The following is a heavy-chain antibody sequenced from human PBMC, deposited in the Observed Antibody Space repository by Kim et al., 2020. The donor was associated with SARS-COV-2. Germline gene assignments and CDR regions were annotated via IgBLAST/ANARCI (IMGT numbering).Heavy chain of an antibody. CDR1: GFTFSSYA. Sequence: GGSLRLSCAASGFTFSSYAMSWVRQAPGKGLEWVSAISGSGGSTYYADSVKGRFTISRDNSKNTLYLQMNSLRAEDTAVYYCAKGDYDFWSGYWGIHIDYWGQGTLVTVSS. CDR3: AKGDYDFWSGYWGIHIDY. V-gene: IGHV3-23*01. J-gene: IGHJ4*02. D-gene: IGHD3-3*01. CDR2: ISGSGGST.